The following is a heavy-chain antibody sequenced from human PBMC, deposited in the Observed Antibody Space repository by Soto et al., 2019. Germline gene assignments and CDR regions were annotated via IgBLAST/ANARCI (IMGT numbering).Heavy chain of an antibody. CDR2: IYYSGST. CDR3: AIGLYDSSGYYSFDY. V-gene: IGHV4-59*01. CDR1: GGSISSYY. Sequence: PSETLSLTCTVSGGSISSYYWSWIRQPPGKGLEWIGYIYYSGSTNYNPSLKSRVTISVDTSKNQFSLKLSSVTAADTAVYYCAIGLYDSSGYYSFDYWGQGTLVNVSS. D-gene: IGHD3-22*01. J-gene: IGHJ4*02.